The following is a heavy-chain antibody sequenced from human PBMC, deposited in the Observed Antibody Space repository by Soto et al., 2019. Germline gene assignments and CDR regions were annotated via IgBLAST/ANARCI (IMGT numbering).Heavy chain of an antibody. CDR3: ARQLGGYFDWLLDYYGMDV. V-gene: IGHV4-39*01. CDR2: IYYSGST. J-gene: IGHJ6*02. D-gene: IGHD3-9*01. CDR1: GGSISSSSYY. Sequence: SETLSLTCTVSGGSISSSSYYWGWIRQPPGKGLEWIGSIYYSGSTYYNPSLKSRVTISVDTSKNQFSLKLSSVTAADTAVYYCARQLGGYFDWLLDYYGMDVWGQGTTVTVSS.